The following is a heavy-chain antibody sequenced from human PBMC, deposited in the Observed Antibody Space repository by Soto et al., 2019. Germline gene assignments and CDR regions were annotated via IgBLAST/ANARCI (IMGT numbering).Heavy chain of an antibody. CDR2: IDTSGSST. CDR1: GFIFTNFG. CDR3: AKDSGDFDL. V-gene: IGHV3-74*01. Sequence: GGSLRLSCEASGFIFTNFGMHWVRQVPGKGLVWVSRIDTSGSSTSYADSVKGRFTISRDNAKKPVSLQMNSLRAEDTGVYYCAKDSGDFDLWSQGSLVTVSS. J-gene: IGHJ4*02. D-gene: IGHD1-26*01.